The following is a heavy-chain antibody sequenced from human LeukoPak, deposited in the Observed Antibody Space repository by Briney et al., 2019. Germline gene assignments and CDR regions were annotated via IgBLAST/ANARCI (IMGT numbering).Heavy chain of an antibody. V-gene: IGHV3-11*01. CDR2: ISSSGSTI. J-gene: IGHJ4*02. CDR1: GFTFSDYY. CDR3: AAAGSRGSGSYYLDY. Sequence: GGSVRLSCAASGFTFSDYYMSCIRQAPGKGLEWVSYISSSGSTIYYADSVKGRFTISRDNAKNSLYLLMNSLRAEDTAVYYCAAAGSRGSGSYYLDYWGQGTLVTVSS. D-gene: IGHD3-10*01.